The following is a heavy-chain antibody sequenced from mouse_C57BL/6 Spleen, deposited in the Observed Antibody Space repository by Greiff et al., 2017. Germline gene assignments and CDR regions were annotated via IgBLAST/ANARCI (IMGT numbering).Heavy chain of an antibody. D-gene: IGHD1-1*01. CDR1: GYTFTSYW. V-gene: IGHV1-55*01. CDR3: ARVHYYGSSAFAY. J-gene: IGHJ3*01. CDR2: IYPGSGST. Sequence: QVQLQQPGAELVKPGASVKMSCKASGYTFTSYWITWVKQRPGQGLEWIGDIYPGSGSTNYNEKFKSKATLTVDTSSSTAYMQLSSLTSEDSAVYYCARVHYYGSSAFAYWGQGTLVTVSA.